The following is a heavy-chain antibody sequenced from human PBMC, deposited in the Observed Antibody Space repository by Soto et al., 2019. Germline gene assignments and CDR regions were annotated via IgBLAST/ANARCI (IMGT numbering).Heavy chain of an antibody. V-gene: IGHV3-64D*06. CDR1: GFTFSSYA. CDR2: ISSNGGST. D-gene: IGHD6-19*01. Sequence: GGSLRLSCSASGFTFSSYAMHWVRQAPGKGLEYVSAISSNGGSTYYADSVKGRFTISRDNSKNTLYLQMSSLRAEDTAVYYCVKLSARYSSGWSFYYYQGMDVWGQGPTGTVSS. J-gene: IGHJ6*02. CDR3: VKLSARYSSGWSFYYYQGMDV.